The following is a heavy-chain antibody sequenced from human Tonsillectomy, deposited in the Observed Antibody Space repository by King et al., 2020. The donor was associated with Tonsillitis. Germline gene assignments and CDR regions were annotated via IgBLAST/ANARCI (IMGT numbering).Heavy chain of an antibody. J-gene: IGHJ5*02. Sequence: VQLQQWGAGLLKPSETLSLTCAVYGGSFSGYYWSWIRQPPGKGLEWIGEINHSGSTNYNPSLKSRVTISVDTSKNQFSLNLSSVTAADTAVYYCATAYCGGDCYSNWFDPWGQGTLVTVSA. V-gene: IGHV4-34*01. D-gene: IGHD2-21*02. CDR2: INHSGST. CDR1: GGSFSGYY. CDR3: ATAYCGGDCYSNWFDP.